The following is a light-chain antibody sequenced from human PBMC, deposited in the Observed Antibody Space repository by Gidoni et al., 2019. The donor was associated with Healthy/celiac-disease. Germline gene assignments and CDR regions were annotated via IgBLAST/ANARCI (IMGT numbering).Light chain of an antibody. CDR3: NSRDSSGNHHWV. J-gene: IGLJ3*02. V-gene: IGLV3-19*01. Sequence: SSELTQDPAVSVAWGQTVRITCQGDSLRSYYASWYQQKPGQAPVLVIYGKNNRPSGIPDRFSGSSSGNTASLTITGAQAEDEADYYCNSRDSSGNHHWVFGGGTKLTVL. CDR2: GKN. CDR1: SLRSYY.